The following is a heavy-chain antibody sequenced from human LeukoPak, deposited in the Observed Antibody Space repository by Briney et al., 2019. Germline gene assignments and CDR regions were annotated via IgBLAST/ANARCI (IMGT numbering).Heavy chain of an antibody. D-gene: IGHD5-12*01. CDR2: IYHSGST. CDR1: GGSISSGHY. J-gene: IGHJ4*02. Sequence: PSETLSLTCTVSGGSISSGHYWGWIRQPPGKGLEWIGSIYHSGSTYYNPSLKSRVTISVDTSKNQFSLKLSSVTAADTAVYYCARDATMMGNYFNYWGQGTLVTVSS. V-gene: IGHV4-38-2*02. CDR3: ARDATMMGNYFNY.